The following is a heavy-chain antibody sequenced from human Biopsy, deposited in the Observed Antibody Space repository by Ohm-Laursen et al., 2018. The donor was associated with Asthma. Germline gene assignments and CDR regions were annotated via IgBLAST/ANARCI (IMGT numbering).Heavy chain of an antibody. V-gene: IGHV1-18*01. Sequence: ASVKVSCKTSGYTFNSACITWVRQAPGQGLEWMGWISVYNGNTKVAQKLQDRVTMITDTSTSTAYMELRSLRSDDTAVYFCARAVDYSHYYGIDVWGRGTTITVS. D-gene: IGHD3-10*01. CDR1: GYTFNSAC. J-gene: IGHJ6*02. CDR2: ISVYNGNT. CDR3: ARAVDYSHYYGIDV.